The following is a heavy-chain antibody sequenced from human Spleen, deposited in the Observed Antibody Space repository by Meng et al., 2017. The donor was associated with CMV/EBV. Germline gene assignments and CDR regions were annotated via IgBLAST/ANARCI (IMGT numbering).Heavy chain of an antibody. CDR2: INWNGAKK. D-gene: IGHD5-12*01. V-gene: IGHV3-20*01. CDR1: FDFDDYG. Sequence: FDFDDYGMTWVRQTPEKGLEWVSDINWNGAKKGYADSVKGRFTISRDNAKNSLFLQMNNLRAEDTALYHCARVRSGFDPSRSWFSPWGQGTLVTVSS. CDR3: ARVRSGFDPSRSWFSP. J-gene: IGHJ5*02.